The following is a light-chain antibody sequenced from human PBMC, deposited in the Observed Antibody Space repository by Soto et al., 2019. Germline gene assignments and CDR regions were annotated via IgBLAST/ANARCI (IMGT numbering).Light chain of an antibody. CDR2: QDS. Sequence: SYELTQPPSVSVSPGQTASITCSGDKLGDKYACWYQQKPGQSPVLVIYQDSKRPSGIPERFSGSNSGNTATLTISGTQAMDEADYYGQAWDSSIVVFCGGTKLTVL. CDR3: QAWDSSIVV. J-gene: IGLJ2*01. V-gene: IGLV3-1*01. CDR1: KLGDKY.